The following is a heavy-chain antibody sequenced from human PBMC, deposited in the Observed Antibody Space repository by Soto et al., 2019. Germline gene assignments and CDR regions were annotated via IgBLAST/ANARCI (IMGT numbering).Heavy chain of an antibody. CDR2: IVVGSGNT. J-gene: IGHJ5*02. Sequence: ASVKVSCKASGFTFSSSAVQWVRQARGQRLEWIGKIVVGSGNTNYAQKFQERVTITRDMSTSTAYMELSSLRSEDTAIYYCATRITVFGLLIPPFDPWGQGTQVTVSS. CDR1: GFTFSSSA. CDR3: ATRITVFGLLIPPFDP. D-gene: IGHD3-3*01. V-gene: IGHV1-58*01.